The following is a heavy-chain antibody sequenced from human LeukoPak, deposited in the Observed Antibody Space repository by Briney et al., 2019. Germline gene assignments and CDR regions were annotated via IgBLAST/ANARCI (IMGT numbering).Heavy chain of an antibody. CDR2: INTNTGNP. CDR1: GYTFTNYA. J-gene: IGHJ5*02. D-gene: IGHD6-25*01. Sequence: ASVKVSCKASGYTFTNYAMNWVRRAPGQGLEWMGWINTNTGNPTYAQGFTGRFVFSLDTSVSTAYLQISSLKAEDTAVYYCARDGDSGAYNWFDPWGQGTLVTVSS. CDR3: ARDGDSGAYNWFDP. V-gene: IGHV7-4-1*02.